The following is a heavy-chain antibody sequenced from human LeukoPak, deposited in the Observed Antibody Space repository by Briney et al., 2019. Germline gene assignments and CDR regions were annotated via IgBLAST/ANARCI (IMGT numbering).Heavy chain of an antibody. J-gene: IGHJ4*02. CDR2: ISGSGGST. CDR1: GFTFSSYA. V-gene: IGHV3-23*01. Sequence: GGSLRLSCAASGFTFSSYAMSWVRQAPGKGLEWVSAISGSGGSTYYADSVKGRFTISRDDSKNTLYLQMNSLRAEDTAVYYCAKDIAVAGYYFDYWGQGTLVTVSS. CDR3: AKDIAVAGYYFDY. D-gene: IGHD6-19*01.